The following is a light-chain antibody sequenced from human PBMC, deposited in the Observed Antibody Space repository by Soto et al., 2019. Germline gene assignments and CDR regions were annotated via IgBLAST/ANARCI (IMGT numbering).Light chain of an antibody. J-gene: IGLJ2*01. CDR2: DVN. V-gene: IGLV2-14*03. CDR3: CSYSGSNTIVV. Sequence: QSVLTQPASVSGSPGQSITISCTGTSSDVGGYNFVSWYQQHPGKAPRLMIFDVNNRPSGVSTRFSGSKSGNTASLTISGLQPEDEADYYCCSYSGSNTIVVFGGGTKLTVL. CDR1: SSDVGGYNF.